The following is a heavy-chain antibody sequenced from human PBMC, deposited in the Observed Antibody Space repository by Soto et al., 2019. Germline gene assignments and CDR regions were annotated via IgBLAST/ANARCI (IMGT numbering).Heavy chain of an antibody. CDR3: AREIDLNCTNGVCPFYYYYYYGMDV. CDR1: GFTFSSYW. J-gene: IGHJ6*02. V-gene: IGHV3-7*05. CDR2: IKQDGSEK. D-gene: IGHD2-8*01. Sequence: GGSLRLSCAASGFTFSSYWMSWVRQAPGKGLEWVANIKQDGSEKYYVDSVKGRFTISRDNAKNSLYLQMNSLRAEDTAVYYCAREIDLNCTNGVCPFYYYYYYGMDVWGQGTTVTVSS.